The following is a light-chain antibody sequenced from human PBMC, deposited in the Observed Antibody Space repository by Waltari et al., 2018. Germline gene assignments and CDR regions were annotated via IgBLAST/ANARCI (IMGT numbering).Light chain of an antibody. J-gene: IGLJ3*02. CDR3: CSHAGSDTFWV. CDR2: YVS. V-gene: IGLV2-11*01. CDR1: SSDVGGYDF. Sequence: QSALTQPRSVSGPPGQSVTISCTGTSSDVGGYDFLSWYQQHPGKAPKLIMYYVSHRPSGVPDRLSGSKSGNPASLTITGLQAEDEAEYYCCSHAGSDTFWVFGGGTKVTVL.